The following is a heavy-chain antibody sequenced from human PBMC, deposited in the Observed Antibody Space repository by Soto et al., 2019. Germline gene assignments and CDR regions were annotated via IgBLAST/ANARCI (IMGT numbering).Heavy chain of an antibody. CDR3: AKMQYYDSDY. V-gene: IGHV3-30-3*02. CDR1: GFTFSSYA. CDR2: ISYDGSTK. D-gene: IGHD5-12*01. J-gene: IGHJ4*02. Sequence: QVPLVESGGGVVQPGRSLRLSCAASGFTFSSYAMHWVRQAPGKGLEWVATISYDGSTKFYADSVKGRFTISRDNSKNTLYLQMNSLRAEDTAVYYCAKMQYYDSDYWGQGTLVTVSS.